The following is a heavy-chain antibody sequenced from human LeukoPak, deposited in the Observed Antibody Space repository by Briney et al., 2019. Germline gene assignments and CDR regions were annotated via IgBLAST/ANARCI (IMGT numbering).Heavy chain of an antibody. CDR3: ARIPDLLVDY. J-gene: IGHJ4*02. Sequence: GGSLRLSCKGSGYGFTSYWIGWVRQMPGKGLEWMGIIYPGDSDTRYSPSFQGQVTISADKSISTAYLQWSSLKASDTAMYYCARIPDLLVDYWGQGTLVTVSS. V-gene: IGHV5-51*01. CDR1: GYGFTSYW. CDR2: IYPGDSDT. D-gene: IGHD3-10*01.